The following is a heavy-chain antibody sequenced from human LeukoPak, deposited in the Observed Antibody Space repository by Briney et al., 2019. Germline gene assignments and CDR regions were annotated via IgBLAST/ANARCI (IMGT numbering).Heavy chain of an antibody. Sequence: SETLSLTCSVSGYSFTSGHYRGWIRQTPGKGLEWIANIYHTGSAHYNPSLKSRVTISVDTSKNQFSLKLSSVTAADTAVYYCARYCTSTTCILRGFDYWGQGTLVTVSS. D-gene: IGHD2-2*01. CDR3: ARYCTSTTCILRGFDY. J-gene: IGHJ4*02. CDR2: IYHTGSA. CDR1: GYSFTSGHY. V-gene: IGHV4-38-2*01.